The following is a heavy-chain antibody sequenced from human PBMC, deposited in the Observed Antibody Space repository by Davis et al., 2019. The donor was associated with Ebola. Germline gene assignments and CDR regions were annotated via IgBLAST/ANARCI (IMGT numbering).Heavy chain of an antibody. Sequence: GESLKIPCAASGFTFSSYGMHWVRQAPGKGLEGVAYIKEDGSEKYYVDSVKGRFIISRDNAKNSLSLQMHSLRAEDTAVYFCARDTEAFDIWGQGTMVTVSS. J-gene: IGHJ3*02. CDR3: ARDTEAFDI. CDR1: GFTFSSYG. V-gene: IGHV3-7*03. CDR2: IKEDGSEK. D-gene: IGHD4-17*01.